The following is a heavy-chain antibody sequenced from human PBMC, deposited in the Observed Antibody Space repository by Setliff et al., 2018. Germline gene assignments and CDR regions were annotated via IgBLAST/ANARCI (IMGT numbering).Heavy chain of an antibody. Sequence: SETLSLTCTVSGGSISSGNYYWSWIRQPAGKAPEWIGSIHYSGSTYYNPSLKSRVTISVDTSKNQFSLKLDSVIVADTAVYYCARLSGYYFDYWGQGTLVTVSS. J-gene: IGHJ4*02. CDR3: ARLSGYYFDY. CDR2: IHYSGST. CDR1: GGSISSGNYY. D-gene: IGHD3-22*01. V-gene: IGHV4-39*01.